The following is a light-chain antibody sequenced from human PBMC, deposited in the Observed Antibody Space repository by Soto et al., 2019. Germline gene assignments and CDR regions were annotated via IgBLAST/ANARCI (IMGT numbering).Light chain of an antibody. CDR3: QQYKSWPPLT. V-gene: IGKV3D-15*01. CDR1: QSVTNN. Sequence: EIVMTQSPAALSVSPGERATLSCRASQSVTNNLAWYQQKPGQAPRLLIYGASTRATGIPARFSGSGSGTDFTLTISSLQSEDLAVYYCQQYKSWPPLTFGQGTKVEIK. CDR2: GAS. J-gene: IGKJ2*01.